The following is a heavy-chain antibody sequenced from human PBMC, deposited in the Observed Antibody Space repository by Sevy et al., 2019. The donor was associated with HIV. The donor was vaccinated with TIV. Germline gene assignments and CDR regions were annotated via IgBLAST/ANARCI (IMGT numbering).Heavy chain of an antibody. CDR3: AKLSSFLVGGTYFDY. J-gene: IGHJ4*02. Sequence: GESLRISCAASGFTFSSYWMHWVRQAPGKGLVWVSRINSDGSSTSYADSVKGRFTISRDNSKNTVHLQMNSLRAEDTAVYYCAKLSSFLVGGTYFDYWGQGTLVTVSS. CDR1: GFTFSSYW. V-gene: IGHV3-74*01. D-gene: IGHD1-26*01. CDR2: INSDGSST.